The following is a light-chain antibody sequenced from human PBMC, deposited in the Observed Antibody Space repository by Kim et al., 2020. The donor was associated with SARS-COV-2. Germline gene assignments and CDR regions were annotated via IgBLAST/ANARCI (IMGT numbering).Light chain of an antibody. J-gene: IGKJ1*01. Sequence: DIQMTQSPSSLSASVGDRVTITCRASQGISNYLARYQQKPGKVPKLLIYAASTLQSGVPSRFSGSGSGTDFTLTISSLQPEDVATYYCQKYNSAPPPWTFGQRTKVDIK. CDR1: QGISNY. CDR3: QKYNSAPPPWT. CDR2: AAS. V-gene: IGKV1-27*01.